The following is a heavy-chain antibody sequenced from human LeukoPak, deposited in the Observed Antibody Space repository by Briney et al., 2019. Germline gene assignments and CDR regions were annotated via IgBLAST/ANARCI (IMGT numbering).Heavy chain of an antibody. J-gene: IGHJ4*02. D-gene: IGHD5-18*01. CDR2: ITGSGGNT. CDR3: AKAAGSTYGSEYFHY. CDR1: GFTFSSYA. V-gene: IGHV3-23*01. Sequence: GGSLTLSCAASGFTFSSYAMNWVRQAPGKGLEWVSLITGSGGNTYYADSVKGRFTISRDNSKNTLYLQMDSLRADDTAVYSCAKAAGSTYGSEYFHYWGQGTLVTVSS.